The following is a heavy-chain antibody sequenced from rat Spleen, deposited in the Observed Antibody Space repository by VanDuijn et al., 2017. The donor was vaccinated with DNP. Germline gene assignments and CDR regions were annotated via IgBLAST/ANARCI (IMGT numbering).Heavy chain of an antibody. CDR3: TRHDQLRGFAY. Sequence: EVQLVESDGGLVQPGRSLKLSCAASGFTFSDSYMAWVRQAPTKGLEWVATISYDGSTTYYRDSVKGRFTISRDNAKSTLYLQLDSLRSEDTATYYCTRHDQLRGFAYWGQGVMVTVSS. D-gene: IGHD1-10*01. J-gene: IGHJ2*01. V-gene: IGHV5-29*01. CDR2: ISYDGSTT. CDR1: GFTFSDSY.